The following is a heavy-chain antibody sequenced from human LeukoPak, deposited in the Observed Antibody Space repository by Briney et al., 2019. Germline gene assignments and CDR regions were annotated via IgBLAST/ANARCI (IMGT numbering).Heavy chain of an antibody. CDR1: GYTFTSYG. D-gene: IGHD3-3*01. Sequence: GASVKVSCKASGYTFTSYGISWVRQAPGQGLEWMGWISGYNGNTNYAQKFQGRVTMTEDTSTDTAYMELSSLRSEDTAVYYCATPRVKTIFGVAPYMDVWGKGTTVTVSS. CDR2: ISGYNGNT. CDR3: ATPRVKTIFGVAPYMDV. J-gene: IGHJ6*03. V-gene: IGHV1-18*01.